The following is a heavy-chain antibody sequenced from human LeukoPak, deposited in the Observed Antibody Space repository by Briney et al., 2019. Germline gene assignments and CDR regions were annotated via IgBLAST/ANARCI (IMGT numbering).Heavy chain of an antibody. Sequence: GGSLRRSCAASGFTFSSYASSWVRQAPGKGLEWISAISGSGGSTYYADSVKGRFTISRDNSKNTLYLQMNSLRAEDTAVYYCAKDRVAAAGTTDYWGQGTLVTVSS. D-gene: IGHD6-13*01. J-gene: IGHJ4*02. CDR2: ISGSGGST. CDR3: AKDRVAAAGTTDY. V-gene: IGHV3-23*01. CDR1: GFTFSSYA.